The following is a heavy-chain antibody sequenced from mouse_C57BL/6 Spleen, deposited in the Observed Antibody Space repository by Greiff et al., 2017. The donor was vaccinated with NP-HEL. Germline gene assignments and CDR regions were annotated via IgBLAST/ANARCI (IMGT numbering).Heavy chain of an antibody. V-gene: IGHV1-80*01. Sequence: VHLVESGAELVKPGASVKISCKASGYAFSSYWMNWVKQRPGKGLEWIGQIYPGDGDTNYNGKFKGKATLTADKSSSTAYMQLSSLTSEDSAVYFCARGGSSYYGSSSWFAYWGQGTLVTVSA. J-gene: IGHJ3*01. CDR3: ARGGSSYYGSSSWFAY. CDR2: IYPGDGDT. D-gene: IGHD1-1*01. CDR1: GYAFSSYW.